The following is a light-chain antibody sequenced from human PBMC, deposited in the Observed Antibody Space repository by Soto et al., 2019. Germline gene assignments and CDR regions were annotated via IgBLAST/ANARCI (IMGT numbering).Light chain of an antibody. CDR2: EVS. CDR1: RSDVGGYNY. CDR3: SSYTSSRTYV. V-gene: IGLV2-14*01. Sequence: QFVLTQPASVSGSPGQSITISCTGTRSDVGGYNYVSWYQQHPGKAPKVMIYEVSNRPSGVSNRFSGSKSGNTASLTISGLQAEDVADYYCSSYTSSRTYVFGTGTKATVL. J-gene: IGLJ1*01.